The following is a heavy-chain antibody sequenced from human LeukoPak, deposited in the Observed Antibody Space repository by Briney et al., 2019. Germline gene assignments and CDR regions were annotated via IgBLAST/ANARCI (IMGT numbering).Heavy chain of an antibody. CDR2: INSDGSST. D-gene: IGHD3-10*01. CDR3: ARGGKGLTDYYDSGSSAKATRPFDY. J-gene: IGHJ4*02. Sequence: PGGSLRLSCAASGFTFSSYWMHWVRQAPGKGLVWVSRINSDGSSTSYADSVKGRFTISRDNSKNTLYLQMNSLRAEDTAVYYCARGGKGLTDYYDSGSSAKATRPFDYWGQGTLVSVSS. V-gene: IGHV3-74*01. CDR1: GFTFSSYW.